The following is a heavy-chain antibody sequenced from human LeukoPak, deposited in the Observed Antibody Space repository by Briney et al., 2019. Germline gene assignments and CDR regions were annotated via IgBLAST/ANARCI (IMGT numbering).Heavy chain of an antibody. D-gene: IGHD5-24*01. CDR1: VFTFSSYA. CDR2: ISYDGSNK. J-gene: IGHJ4*02. V-gene: IGHV3-30-3*01. Sequence: GGSLRLSCAASVFTFSSYAMHWVRQAPGKGLEWVAVISYDGSNKYYADSVKGRFTISRDNSKNTLYLQMNSLRAEDTAVYYCARDGYNVHATYYFDYWGQGTLVTVSS. CDR3: ARDGYNVHATYYFDY.